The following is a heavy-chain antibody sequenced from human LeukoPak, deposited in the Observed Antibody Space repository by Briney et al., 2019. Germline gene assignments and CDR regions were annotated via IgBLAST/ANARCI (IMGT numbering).Heavy chain of an antibody. CDR2: IWSDASNR. J-gene: IGHJ4*02. CDR1: GFIFSHYG. Sequence: GGSLRLSCAASGFIFSHYGMHWVRQAPGKGLEWVAVIWSDASNRFYAGSVKGRFTISRDKSKNTLYLQMNRLRAADTAIYFCAKDSSQGGDYFDHWGRGTLVTVSS. V-gene: IGHV3-33*03. CDR3: AKDSSQGGDYFDH. D-gene: IGHD3-16*01.